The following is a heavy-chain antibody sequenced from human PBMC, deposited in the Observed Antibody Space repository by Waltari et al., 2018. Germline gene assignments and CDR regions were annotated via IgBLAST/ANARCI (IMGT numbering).Heavy chain of an antibody. Sequence: QLQLQESGPGLVKPSETLSLTCTVSGGSISSSSYYWGWIRQPPGKGLEWIGSIYYSGSTYYNPSLKSRVTISVDTSKNQFSLKLSSVTAADTAVYYCARDLPPILYGGGMDVWGQGTTVTVSS. D-gene: IGHD2-2*02. CDR2: IYYSGST. CDR3: ARDLPPILYGGGMDV. J-gene: IGHJ6*02. V-gene: IGHV4-39*07. CDR1: GGSISSSSYY.